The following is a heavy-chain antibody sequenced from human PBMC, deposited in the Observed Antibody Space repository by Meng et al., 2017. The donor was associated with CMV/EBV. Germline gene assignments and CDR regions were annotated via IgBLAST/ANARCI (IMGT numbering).Heavy chain of an antibody. CDR3: ARLGDSSSPEGSFDY. CDR1: GYTFTGYY. J-gene: IGHJ4*02. CDR2: INPNSGGT. Sequence: ASVKVSCKASGYTFTGYYMHWVRQAPGQGLEWMGWINPNSGGTNYAQKFQGRVTMTRDTSISTAYMELSRLSSDDTAVYYCARLGDSSSPEGSFDYWGQGTLVTVSS. D-gene: IGHD6-6*01. V-gene: IGHV1-2*02.